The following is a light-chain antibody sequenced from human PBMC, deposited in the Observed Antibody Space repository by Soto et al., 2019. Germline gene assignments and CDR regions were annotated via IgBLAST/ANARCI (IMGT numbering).Light chain of an antibody. Sequence: AIRMTQSPSSFSASTGGRVTITCRASQGISSYLAWYQQKPGKAPKLLIYAASTLQSGVPSRFSGSGSGTEFTLTISSLQPDDFATYYCQQYNTYSRTFGQGTKVDI. CDR2: AAS. CDR1: QGISSY. CDR3: QQYNTYSRT. J-gene: IGKJ1*01. V-gene: IGKV1-8*01.